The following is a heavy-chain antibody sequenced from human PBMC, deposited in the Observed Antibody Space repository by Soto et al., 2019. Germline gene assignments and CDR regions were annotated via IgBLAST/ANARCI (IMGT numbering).Heavy chain of an antibody. Sequence: GGSLRLSCSASAINFRSYAMSWVRQAPGKGLEWVSAVGGSGSDTYYADFVKGRFTVSRDDSKNTLYLHMSSLRVEDTAIYYCAKRQSFDFWSGYLPFFDYWGQGTPVTVSS. D-gene: IGHD3-3*01. V-gene: IGHV3-23*01. CDR2: VGGSGSDT. J-gene: IGHJ4*02. CDR1: AINFRSYA. CDR3: AKRQSFDFWSGYLPFFDY.